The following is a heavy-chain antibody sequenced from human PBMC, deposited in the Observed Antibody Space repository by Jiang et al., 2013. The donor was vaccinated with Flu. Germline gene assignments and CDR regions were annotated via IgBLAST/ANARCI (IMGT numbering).Heavy chain of an antibody. CDR1: GGSISISSYY. Sequence: PGLVKPSETLSLTCTVSGGSISISSYYWSWIRQPPGKGLEWIGYIYYSGSTNYNPSLKSRVTISVDTSKNQFSLKLSSVTAADTAVYYCAGNVVWSGYYVDYWGQGTLVTVSS. D-gene: IGHD3-3*01. V-gene: IGHV4-61*01. CDR3: AGNVVWSGYYVDY. CDR2: IYYSGST. J-gene: IGHJ4*02.